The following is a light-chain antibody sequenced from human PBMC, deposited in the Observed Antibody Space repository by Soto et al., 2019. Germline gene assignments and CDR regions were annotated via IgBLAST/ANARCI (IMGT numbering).Light chain of an antibody. CDR1: ESINNL. V-gene: IGKV3-11*01. Sequence: EIVLTQSPATLSLSPGERATLSCRANESINNLLAWYQQKPCQAPWLLIFAASHRPTGTPARFSGSGSGTEFTLTISDLEPEDIAVYYCQPRSNWPTFGGGTRMDIK. CDR3: QPRSNWPT. CDR2: AAS. J-gene: IGKJ4*01.